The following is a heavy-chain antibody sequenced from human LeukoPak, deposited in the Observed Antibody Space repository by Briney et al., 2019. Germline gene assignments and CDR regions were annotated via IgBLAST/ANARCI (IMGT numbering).Heavy chain of an antibody. CDR2: ISYDGSNK. V-gene: IGHV3-30*18. Sequence: GRSLRLSCAASGFTFSSYGMHWVRQAPGKGLGWVAVISYDGSNKYYADSVKGRFTISRDSSKNTLYLQMNSLRAEDTAVYYCAKDSGSSGWENYYYYGMDVWGQGTTVTVSS. D-gene: IGHD6-19*01. J-gene: IGHJ6*02. CDR1: GFTFSSYG. CDR3: AKDSGSSGWENYYYYGMDV.